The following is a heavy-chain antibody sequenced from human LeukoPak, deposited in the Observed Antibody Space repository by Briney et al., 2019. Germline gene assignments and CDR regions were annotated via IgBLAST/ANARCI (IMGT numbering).Heavy chain of an antibody. Sequence: GASVKVSCKASGYTFTGYYMHWVRQAPGQGLEWMGWINPNSGGTNYAQKFQGRVTMTRDTSISTAYMELSRLRSDDTAVYYCARVFGVVIDAFDIWAKGQWSPSRQ. CDR2: INPNSGGT. CDR1: GYTFTGYY. CDR3: ARVFGVVIDAFDI. J-gene: IGHJ3*02. D-gene: IGHD3-3*01. V-gene: IGHV1-2*02.